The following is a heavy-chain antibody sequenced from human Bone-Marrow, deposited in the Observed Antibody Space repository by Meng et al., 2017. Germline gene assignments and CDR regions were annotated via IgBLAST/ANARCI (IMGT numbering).Heavy chain of an antibody. CDR3: ARDHYYYYGMDV. Sequence: SETLSLTCVVSGYSISSGYYWGWIRQPPGKGLEWIGSIYHSGSTYYNPSLKSRVTISVDTSKNQFSLKLSSVTAADTAVYYCARDHYYYYGMDVWGQGTTGT. V-gene: IGHV4-38-2*02. CDR1: GYSISSGYY. J-gene: IGHJ6*02. CDR2: IYHSGST.